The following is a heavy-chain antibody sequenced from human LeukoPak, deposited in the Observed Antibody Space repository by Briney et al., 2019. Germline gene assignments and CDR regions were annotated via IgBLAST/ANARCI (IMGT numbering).Heavy chain of an antibody. CDR2: IFYSGRT. J-gene: IGHJ4*02. D-gene: IGHD5-18*01. V-gene: IGHV4-59*01. CDR1: GVSISSYY. CDR3: ARAGGGNTAMDLDY. Sequence: KPSETPSLTCTVSGVSISSYYWSWIRQPPGKGLEWLGYIFYSGRTSYNPSLKSRVTISLDTSKNQFSLMLSSVTAADTAFYYCARAGGGNTAMDLDYWGQGTLVTVSS.